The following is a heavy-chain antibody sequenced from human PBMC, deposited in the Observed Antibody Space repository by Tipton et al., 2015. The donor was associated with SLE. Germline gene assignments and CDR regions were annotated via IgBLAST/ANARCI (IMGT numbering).Heavy chain of an antibody. J-gene: IGHJ5*02. CDR1: GGSISSHY. V-gene: IGHV4-59*11. CDR3: ARAPPLIAARGWFDP. Sequence: TLSLTCTVSGGSISSHYWNWIRQPPGKGLEWIGYIHYSGSTYYNPSLKSRVTISVDTSKNQFSLKLSSVTAADTAVYYCARAPPLIAARGWFDPWGQGTLVTVSS. D-gene: IGHD6-6*01. CDR2: IHYSGST.